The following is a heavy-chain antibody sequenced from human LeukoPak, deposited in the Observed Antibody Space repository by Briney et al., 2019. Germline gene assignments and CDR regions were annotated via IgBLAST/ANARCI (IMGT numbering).Heavy chain of an antibody. CDR1: GSMFHDYA. CDR3: AGESESSGWYDY. CDR2: ISGDGGGT. J-gene: IGHJ4*02. Sequence: GGSLRLSCAAPGSMFHDYAIHWVRQAPGKGLEWVSLISGDGGGTFYSGSVKGRFTISRDNSKNSLYLQMNSLRSDDTALYYCAGESESSGWYDYWGQGTLVTVSS. D-gene: IGHD6-19*01. V-gene: IGHV3-43*02.